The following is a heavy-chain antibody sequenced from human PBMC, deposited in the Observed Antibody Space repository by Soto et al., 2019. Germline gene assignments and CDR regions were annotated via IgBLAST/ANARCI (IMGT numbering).Heavy chain of an antibody. D-gene: IGHD5-18*01. CDR1: GGSFSGYY. CDR2: INNSGNI. CDR3: ARAAIQSHQVEGQPPSSQTLDY. V-gene: IGHV4-34*01. J-gene: IGHJ4*02. Sequence: SETLSLTCAVYGGSFSGYYWSWIRQPPGKGLEWIGEINNSGNINYNSSLKSRVTISVDTSKNQFSLKLTSLTAADTAVYYCARAAIQSHQVEGQPPSSQTLDYWSQGTQVTVSS.